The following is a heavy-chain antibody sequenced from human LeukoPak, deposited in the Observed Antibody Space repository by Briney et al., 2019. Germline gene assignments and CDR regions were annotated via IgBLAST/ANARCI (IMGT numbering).Heavy chain of an antibody. J-gene: IGHJ3*02. CDR2: INHSGST. Sequence: SETLSLTCAVYGGSFSGYYWIWIRQPPGKGLEWFGEINHSGSTNYNPSLKSRVTISVDTSKNQFSLKLSSVTAADTAVYYCARVRATGAFDIWGQGTMVTVSS. D-gene: IGHD1-26*01. CDR1: GGSFSGYY. CDR3: ARVRATGAFDI. V-gene: IGHV4-34*01.